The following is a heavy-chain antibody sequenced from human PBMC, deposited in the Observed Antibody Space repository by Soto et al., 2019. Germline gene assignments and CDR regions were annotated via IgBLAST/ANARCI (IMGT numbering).Heavy chain of an antibody. J-gene: IGHJ3*02. Sequence: VASVKVSCKASGYTFTSYGISWVRQAPGQGLEWMGWISAYNGNTNYAQKLQGRVTMTTDTSTSTAYMELRSLRSDDTAVYYCARAGYSYGSYDAFDIWGQGTMVTVSS. CDR1: GYTFTSYG. CDR3: ARAGYSYGSYDAFDI. D-gene: IGHD5-18*01. V-gene: IGHV1-18*01. CDR2: ISAYNGNT.